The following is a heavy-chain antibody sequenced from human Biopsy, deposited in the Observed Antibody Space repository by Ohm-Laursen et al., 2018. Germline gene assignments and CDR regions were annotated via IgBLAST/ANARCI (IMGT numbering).Heavy chain of an antibody. V-gene: IGHV1-69*11. D-gene: IGHD2-2*01. CDR3: AREAIGYQLPCDD. CDR1: TGTFNSYG. J-gene: IGHJ4*02. Sequence: SVKVSCKAPTGTFNSYGIIWVRQAPGQGLEWMGRIIPILRTTAYAQTFLGRVTITADSPTSTVDMELTSLTSDDTAVYFCAREAIGYQLPCDDWGQGTRVTVSS. CDR2: IIPILRTT.